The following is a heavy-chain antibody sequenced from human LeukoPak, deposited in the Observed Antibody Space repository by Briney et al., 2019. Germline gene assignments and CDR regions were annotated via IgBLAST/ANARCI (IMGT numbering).Heavy chain of an antibody. D-gene: IGHD2-2*02. CDR2: INASNGNR. Sequence: ASVTVSCTASGYTFTTYTMHWVRHPPGPRLEWMGWINASNGNRKYSQKFQGRVTITRDTSASTAYMELSSLRSEDTAVYYCARTYCSSTSSYNVDRWGQGTLVTVSS. CDR3: ARTYCSSTSSYNVDR. V-gene: IGHV1-3*01. J-gene: IGHJ4*02. CDR1: GYTFTTYT.